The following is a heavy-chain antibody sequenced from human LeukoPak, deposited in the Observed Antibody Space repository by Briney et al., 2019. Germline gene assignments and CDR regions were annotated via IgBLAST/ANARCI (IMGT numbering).Heavy chain of an antibody. CDR3: ARGAQGFVDYFDY. D-gene: IGHD2-15*01. CDR1: GGSFSSYY. Sequence: PSETLSLTCAVYGGSFSSYYWSWIRQPPGKGLEWIGYIYYSGSTNYNPSLKSRVTISVDTSKNQFSLKLSSVTAADTAVYYCARGAQGFVDYFDYWGQGTLVTVSS. CDR2: IYYSGST. V-gene: IGHV4-59*01. J-gene: IGHJ4*02.